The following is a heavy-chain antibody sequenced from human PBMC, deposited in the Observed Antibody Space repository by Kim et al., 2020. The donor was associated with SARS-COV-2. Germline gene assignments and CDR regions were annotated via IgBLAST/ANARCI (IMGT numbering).Heavy chain of an antibody. CDR3: AQGGGGVAGFGS. D-gene: IGHD6-19*01. CDR2: IGGGGILT. CDR1: GFTFSSSS. V-gene: IGHV3-23*01. J-gene: IGHJ4*02. Sequence: GGSLRLSCAASGFTFSSSSMSWVRQAPEKGLEWVSTIGGGGILTYYADSVKGRFTISRDNSRNTLYLQMNSLRADDTALYYCAQGGGGVAGFGSWGQGSLVTVSS.